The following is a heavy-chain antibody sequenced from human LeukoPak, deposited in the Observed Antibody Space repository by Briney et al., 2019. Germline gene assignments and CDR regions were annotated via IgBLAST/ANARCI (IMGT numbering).Heavy chain of an antibody. CDR2: INHSGST. CDR3: ARDVLIRNGDHVEGNWFDS. V-gene: IGHV4-34*01. Sequence: PSETLSLTCAVYGGSFSGYYWSWIRQPPGKGLEWIGEINHSGSTNYNPSLKSRVTISVDTSKNQFSLKLRSVTAADTAVYYCARDVLIRNGDHVEGNWFDSWGQGNLVTVSS. CDR1: GGSFSGYY. J-gene: IGHJ5*01. D-gene: IGHD4-17*01.